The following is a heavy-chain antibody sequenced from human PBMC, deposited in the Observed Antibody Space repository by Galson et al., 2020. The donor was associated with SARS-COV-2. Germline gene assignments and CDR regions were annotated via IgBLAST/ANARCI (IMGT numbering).Heavy chain of an antibody. D-gene: IGHD2-15*01. V-gene: IGHV4-34*01. CDR1: GGSFSGYY. J-gene: IGHJ4*02. CDR3: ARRIVVVVAATPITEPEPFDY. CDR2: INHSGST. Sequence: SETLSLTCAVYGGSFSGYYWSWIRQPPGKGLEWIGEINHSGSTNYNPSLESRVTISVDTSKNQFSLKLSSVTAADTAVYYCARRIVVVVAATPITEPEPFDYWGQGTLVTVSS.